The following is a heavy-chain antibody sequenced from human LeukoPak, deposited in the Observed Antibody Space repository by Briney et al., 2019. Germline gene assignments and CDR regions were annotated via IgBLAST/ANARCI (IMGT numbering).Heavy chain of an antibody. CDR2: INHSGST. Sequence: PSETLSLTCAVYGGSFSGYYWSWIRQPPGKGLEWIGEINHSGSTNYNPSLKSRVTISVDTSKDQFSLKLSSVTAADTAVYYCARRITMVRRVIIRNYYYYYYMDVWGKGTTVTISS. D-gene: IGHD3-10*01. CDR1: GGSFSGYY. V-gene: IGHV4-34*01. CDR3: ARRITMVRRVIIRNYYYYYYMDV. J-gene: IGHJ6*03.